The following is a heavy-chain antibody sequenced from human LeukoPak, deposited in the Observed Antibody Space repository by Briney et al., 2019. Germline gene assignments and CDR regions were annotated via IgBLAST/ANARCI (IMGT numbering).Heavy chain of an antibody. CDR1: GYSFTSYW. D-gene: IGHD6-6*01. CDR2: IYPGDSDT. CDR3: ASSSIAARFRFDY. V-gene: IGHV5-51*01. J-gene: IGHJ4*02. Sequence: GESLKISCKGSGYSFTSYWIGWVRQMPGKGLEWMGIIYPGDSDTRYSPSFQGQVTISADKSISTAYLQWSSLKASDTAMYYCASSSIAARFRFDYWGQGTLVTVSS.